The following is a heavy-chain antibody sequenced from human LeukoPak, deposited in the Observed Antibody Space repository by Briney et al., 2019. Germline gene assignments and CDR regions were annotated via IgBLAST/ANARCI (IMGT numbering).Heavy chain of an antibody. V-gene: IGHV3-21*01. Sequence: PGGSLRLSCAASGFTFSSYSMNWVRQAPGKGLEWGSSISSSSSYIYYADSVKGRFTISRDNAKNSLHLQMNSLRAADTAVYYCARDQLRNYDFWSGYYTGRYYGMDVWGQGTTVTVSS. CDR1: GFTFSSYS. D-gene: IGHD3-3*01. CDR2: ISSSSSYI. J-gene: IGHJ6*02. CDR3: ARDQLRNYDFWSGYYTGRYYGMDV.